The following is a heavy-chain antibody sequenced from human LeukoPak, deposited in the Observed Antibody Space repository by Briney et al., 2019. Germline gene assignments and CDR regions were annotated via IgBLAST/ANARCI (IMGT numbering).Heavy chain of an antibody. CDR3: ARQREYYYYMDV. CDR1: GGSISSYY. Sequence: SETLSLTCTVSGGSISSYYWSWIRQPPGKGLEWIGYIYTSGSTNYNPSLKSRVTISVDTSKNQFSLKLSSVTAADTAVYYCARQREYYYYMDVWAKGPRSPSP. D-gene: IGHD6-25*01. CDR2: IYTSGST. J-gene: IGHJ6*03. V-gene: IGHV4-4*09.